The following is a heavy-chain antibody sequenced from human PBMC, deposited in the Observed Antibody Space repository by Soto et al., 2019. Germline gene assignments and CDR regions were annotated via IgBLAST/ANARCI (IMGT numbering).Heavy chain of an antibody. CDR1: GFTFSSYS. CDR3: ARDRYGDYVVDY. J-gene: IGHJ4*02. D-gene: IGHD4-17*01. CDR2: ISSSSRTI. V-gene: IGHV3-48*01. Sequence: EVQLVESGGGLVQPGGSLRLSCAVSGFTFSSYSMNWVRQAPGKGLEWVSYISSSSRTIYYADSVKGRFTISRDNAKNSLYLQMNSLRAEDTAVYYCARDRYGDYVVDYWGQGTLVTVSS.